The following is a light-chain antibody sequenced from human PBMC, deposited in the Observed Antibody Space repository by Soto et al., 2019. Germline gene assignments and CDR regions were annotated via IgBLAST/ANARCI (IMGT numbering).Light chain of an antibody. CDR3: QTWGTGIQV. V-gene: IGLV4-69*01. Sequence: QLVLTQSPSASASLGASVKLTCTLSSGHSSYAIAWHQLQPEKGPRYLMKLNSDGSHSKGDGIPDRFSGSSSGAERYLTISSLQSEDEADYYCQTWGTGIQVFGGGTKVTVL. CDR1: SGHSSYA. J-gene: IGLJ2*01. CDR2: LNSDGSH.